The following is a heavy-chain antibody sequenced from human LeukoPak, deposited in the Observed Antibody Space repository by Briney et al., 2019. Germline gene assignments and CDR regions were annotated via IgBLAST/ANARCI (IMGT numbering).Heavy chain of an antibody. CDR3: ATLARYDYVWGSYHNYYFDY. Sequence: SETLSLTCTVPGGSISSSSYYWGWIRQPPGKGLEWIGSIYYSGSTYYNPSLKGRVTISVDTSKNQFSLKLSSVTAADTAVYYCATLARYDYVWGSYHNYYFDYWGQGTLVTVSS. CDR2: IYYSGST. CDR1: GGSISSSSYY. V-gene: IGHV4-39*01. D-gene: IGHD3-16*02. J-gene: IGHJ4*02.